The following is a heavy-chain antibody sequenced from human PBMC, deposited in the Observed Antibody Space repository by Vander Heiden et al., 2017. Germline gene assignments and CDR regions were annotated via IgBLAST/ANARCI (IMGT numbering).Heavy chain of an antibody. CDR1: GLTFSRYA. D-gene: IGHD3-3*01. CDR2: ISYDGSDK. J-gene: IGHJ5*02. V-gene: IGHV3-30*04. CDR3: ARYDFWSGSDPTRWFDP. Sequence: VHLLESGAGVVQPGRSLRLSCAASGLTFSRYAMNWVRQAPGKGVEWLAVISYDGSDKYYADSVKGRFTISRDNSKNTLYLQMSSLRAEDTAVYFCARYDFWSGSDPTRWFDPWGQGTLVTVSS.